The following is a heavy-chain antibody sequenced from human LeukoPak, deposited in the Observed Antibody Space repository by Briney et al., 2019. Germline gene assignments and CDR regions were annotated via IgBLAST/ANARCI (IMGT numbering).Heavy chain of an antibody. V-gene: IGHV6-1*01. D-gene: IGHD3-16*01. CDR3: ASSYDDDAFDI. Sequence: SHTLLLSDPITGASVSSKSAAWNLIRQSPSRGLEWLGRTYYRSKWYNDYAVSVKSRITINPDTSKNQFSLQLNSVTPEDTAVYYCASSYDDDAFDIWGQGTMVTVSS. J-gene: IGHJ3*02. CDR1: GASVSSKSAA. CDR2: TYYRSKWYN.